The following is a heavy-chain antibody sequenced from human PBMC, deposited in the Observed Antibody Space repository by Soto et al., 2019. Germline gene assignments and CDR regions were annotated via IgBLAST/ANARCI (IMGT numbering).Heavy chain of an antibody. D-gene: IGHD3-22*01. Sequence: PGGSLRLSCAASGFTFSNAWMNWVRQAPGKGLEWVGRIKSKTDGGTTDYAAPVKGRFTISRDDSKNTLYLQMNSLKTEDTAVYYCTTLKEGMVITTYYWGQGTLVTVSS. CDR3: TTLKEGMVITTYY. CDR1: GFTFSNAW. J-gene: IGHJ4*02. CDR2: IKSKTDGGTT. V-gene: IGHV3-15*07.